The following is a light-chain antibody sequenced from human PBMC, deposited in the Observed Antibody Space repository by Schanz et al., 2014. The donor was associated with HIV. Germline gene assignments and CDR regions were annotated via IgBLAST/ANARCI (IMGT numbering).Light chain of an antibody. V-gene: IGKV1-5*03. Sequence: DIQMTQSPSSLSASVGDTVTITCRARQGIGNELGWYQQKPGKAPKLLIYKASSLESGVPSRFSGSGSGTEFTLTISSLQPDDFATYYCQQYNTYDQGLTFGPGTKVDIK. CDR3: QQYNTYDQGLT. CDR1: QGIGNE. CDR2: KAS. J-gene: IGKJ3*01.